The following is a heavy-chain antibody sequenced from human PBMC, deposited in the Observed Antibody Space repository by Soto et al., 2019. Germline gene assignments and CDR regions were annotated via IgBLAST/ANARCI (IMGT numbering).Heavy chain of an antibody. Sequence: SETLSLTCTVSGNSISSYSYYCGRIRQAPGKVLELIGTMHYSGSTSYNPSLQSRVTITIDTYKNQLFLALSSLTYADTAIYYFASVLGEPRETWFVGFDYGAKGIQVT. J-gene: IGHJ4*02. CDR2: MHYSGST. CDR3: ASVLGEPRETWFVGFDY. CDR1: GNSISSYSYY. V-gene: IGHV4-39*01. D-gene: IGHD3-16*01.